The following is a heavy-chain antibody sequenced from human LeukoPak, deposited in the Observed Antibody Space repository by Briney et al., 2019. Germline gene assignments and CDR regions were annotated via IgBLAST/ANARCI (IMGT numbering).Heavy chain of an antibody. D-gene: IGHD6-13*01. CDR1: GFTFDDYA. J-gene: IGHJ4*02. Sequence: GRSLGLSCAASGFTFDDYAMHWVRQAPGKGLEWVSGISWNSGSIGYADSVKGRFTISRDNAKNSLYLQMNSLRAEDTALYYCAKEEHSSFDYWGQGTLVTVSS. CDR2: ISWNSGSI. CDR3: AKEEHSSFDY. V-gene: IGHV3-9*01.